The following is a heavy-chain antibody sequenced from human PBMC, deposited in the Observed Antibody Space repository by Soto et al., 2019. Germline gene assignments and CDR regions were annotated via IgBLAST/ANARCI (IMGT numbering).Heavy chain of an antibody. V-gene: IGHV1-18*01. Sequence: ASVKVSCKASGYTYTSYGISWVRQAPGQGLEWMGWISAYNGNTNYAQGVQGRVTMTSDTSSNTAYMELRSLRSDDTAVHYCARVEAAMSGHWFDPWGQGTLVTVSS. CDR1: GYTYTSYG. J-gene: IGHJ5*02. CDR3: ARVEAAMSGHWFDP. CDR2: ISAYNGNT. D-gene: IGHD5-18*01.